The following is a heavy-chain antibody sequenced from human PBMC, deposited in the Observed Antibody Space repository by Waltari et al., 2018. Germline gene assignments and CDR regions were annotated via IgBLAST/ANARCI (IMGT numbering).Heavy chain of an antibody. CDR1: GDSMSSTYC. J-gene: IGHJ4*02. D-gene: IGHD2-15*01. Sequence: SGPGLVKPSGTLSLTCGVSGDSMSSTYCWSWVRQPPGKGLEWIGQVRGDGRTNYNPSFASRVTVSLDPYNNQFSLMVTSATAADTAVYYCARDRGRGLYLDTWGPGTLVTVSP. CDR2: VRGDGRT. V-gene: IGHV4-4*02. CDR3: ARDRGRGLYLDT.